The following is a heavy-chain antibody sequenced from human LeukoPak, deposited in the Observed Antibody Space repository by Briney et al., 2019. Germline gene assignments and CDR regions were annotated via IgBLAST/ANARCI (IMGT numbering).Heavy chain of an antibody. CDR1: GGSISAAGYY. Sequence: PSQTLSLTCTVSGGSISAAGYYWSWIRQLPGKGLEWIGEINHSGSTNYNPSLKSRVTISVDTSKNQFSLKLSSVTAADTAVYYCAREGKVGANNYWGQGTLVTVSS. V-gene: IGHV4-34*01. D-gene: IGHD1-26*01. CDR3: AREGKVGANNY. J-gene: IGHJ4*02. CDR2: INHSGST.